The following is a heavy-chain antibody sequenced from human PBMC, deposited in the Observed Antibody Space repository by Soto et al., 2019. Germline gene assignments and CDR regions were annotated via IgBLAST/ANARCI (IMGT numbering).Heavy chain of an antibody. J-gene: IGHJ3*02. CDR2: IIPIFGTA. V-gene: IGHV1-69*13. D-gene: IGHD3-10*01. CDR1: GGTFSSYA. Sequence: PPASVKVSCKASGGTFSSYAISWVRQAPGQGLEWMGGIIPIFGTANYAQKFQGRVTITADESTSTAYMELSSLRSEDTAVYYCARDYYGSGSYYKPLGAFDIWGQGTMVTVSS. CDR3: ARDYYGSGSYYKPLGAFDI.